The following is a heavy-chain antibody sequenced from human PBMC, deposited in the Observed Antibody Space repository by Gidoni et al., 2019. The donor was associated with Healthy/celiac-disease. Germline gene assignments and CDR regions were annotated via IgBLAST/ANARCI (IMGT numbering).Heavy chain of an antibody. CDR3: ARLPVAVAMGYYYYGMDV. Sequence: QVQLQESGPGLVKPSETLSLTCTVSGGSIRSYYWSWIRPPPGKGLEWIGYIYYSGSTNYNPSLKSRVTISVDTSKNQFSLKLSSVTAADTAVYYCARLPVAVAMGYYYYGMDVWGQGTTVTVSS. D-gene: IGHD6-19*01. CDR1: GGSIRSYY. J-gene: IGHJ6*02. CDR2: IYYSGST. V-gene: IGHV4-59*01.